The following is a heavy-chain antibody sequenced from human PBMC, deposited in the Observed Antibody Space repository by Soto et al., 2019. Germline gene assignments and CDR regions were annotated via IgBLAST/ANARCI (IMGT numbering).Heavy chain of an antibody. D-gene: IGHD2-15*01. CDR2: IWYDGSNK. J-gene: IGHJ4*02. CDR3: ARAGGGTYAVRLAY. CDR1: GFTFSSYG. Sequence: QVQLVESGGGVVQPGRSLRLSCAASGFTFSSYGMHWVRQAPGKGLEWVAVIWYDGSNKYYADSVKGRFTISRDNSRNTLYLQMNRLRAEDTAVYYCARAGGGTYAVRLAYWGQGTLVTVSS. V-gene: IGHV3-33*01.